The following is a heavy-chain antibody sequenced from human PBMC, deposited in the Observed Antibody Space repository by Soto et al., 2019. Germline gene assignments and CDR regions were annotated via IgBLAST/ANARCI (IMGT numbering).Heavy chain of an antibody. CDR3: AKDLSLLGYYGMDV. CDR1: GVTVSSYA. V-gene: IGHV3-23*01. CDR2: ISGSGGST. Sequence: WGSPRLSCAASGVTVSSYAMGGVRQDPGKGLEWVSAISGSGGSTYYADSVKGRFTISRDNSKNTLYLQMNSLRAEDTAVYYCAKDLSLLGYYGMDVWGQGTTVTVSS. J-gene: IGHJ6*02. D-gene: IGHD7-27*01.